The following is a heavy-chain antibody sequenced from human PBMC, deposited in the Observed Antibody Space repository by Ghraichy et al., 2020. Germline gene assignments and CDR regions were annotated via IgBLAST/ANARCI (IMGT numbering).Heavy chain of an antibody. CDR2: ISGSGDTT. Sequence: GGSLRLSCAASGFTFSRYAMSWVRQAPGRGLEWVSVISGSGDTTYYADSVKGRFTISRDNSKNTLYVQMNNLRAEDTAVYYCAKDYGDFVGWFGPWGQGTLVTVSS. V-gene: IGHV3-23*01. CDR1: GFTFSRYA. CDR3: AKDYGDFVGWFGP. D-gene: IGHD4-17*01. J-gene: IGHJ5*02.